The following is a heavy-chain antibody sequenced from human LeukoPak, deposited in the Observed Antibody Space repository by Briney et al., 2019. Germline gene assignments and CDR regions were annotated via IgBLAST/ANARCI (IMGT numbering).Heavy chain of an antibody. CDR3: AKQRGEVGAFDY. D-gene: IGHD1-26*01. CDR1: GFTFPAYA. CDR2: ITGAGGNT. Sequence: PGGSLRLSCAASGFTFPAYAMSWVRQAPGKGLEWLSAITGAGGNTYYADPVKGRFTISRDNSKNTLYLQMNSLRAEDTAVYYCAKQRGEVGAFDYLGQGTLVTVSS. J-gene: IGHJ4*02. V-gene: IGHV3-23*01.